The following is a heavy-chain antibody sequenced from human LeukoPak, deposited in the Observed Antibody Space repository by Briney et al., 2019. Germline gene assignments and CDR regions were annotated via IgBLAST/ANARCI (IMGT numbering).Heavy chain of an antibody. CDR1: GGSFSGYY. V-gene: IGHV4-34*01. D-gene: IGHD2-2*01. CDR3: ARDYCTSTTCPNWFDP. Sequence: SETLSLTCAVYGGSFSGYYWSWIRQPPGKGLEWIGEINHSGSTNYNPSLKSRVTISVDTSKNQFSLKPSSVTAADTAVYYCARDYCTSTTCPNWFDPWGQGTLVTVSS. CDR2: INHSGST. J-gene: IGHJ5*02.